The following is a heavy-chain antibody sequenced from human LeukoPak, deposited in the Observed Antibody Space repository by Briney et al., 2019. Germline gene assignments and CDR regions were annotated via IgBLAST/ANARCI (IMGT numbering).Heavy chain of an antibody. D-gene: IGHD3-10*01. V-gene: IGHV1-2*02. CDR2: INPNSGST. Sequence: GASVKVSCKASGYTFTGYYIHWVRQAPGQGLEWMGWINPNSGSTNYAQKFQGRVTMTRDTSISTAYIELSRLRSEDTAVDYCGRDLERYGSGTYYNRGKNWFDPWGQGTLVTVSS. J-gene: IGHJ5*02. CDR3: GRDLERYGSGTYYNRGKNWFDP. CDR1: GYTFTGYY.